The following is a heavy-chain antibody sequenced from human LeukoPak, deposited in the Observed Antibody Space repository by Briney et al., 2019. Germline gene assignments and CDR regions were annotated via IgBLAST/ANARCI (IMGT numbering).Heavy chain of an antibody. CDR2: IIPIFGTA. Sequence: GSSVKVPCKASGGTFSSYAISWVRQAPGQGLEWMGGIIPIFGTANYAQKFQGRVTITADESTSTAYMELSSLRSEDTAVYYCASGDTAMVTCDYWGQGTLVTVSS. V-gene: IGHV1-69*01. J-gene: IGHJ4*02. CDR1: GGTFSSYA. CDR3: ASGDTAMVTCDY. D-gene: IGHD5-18*01.